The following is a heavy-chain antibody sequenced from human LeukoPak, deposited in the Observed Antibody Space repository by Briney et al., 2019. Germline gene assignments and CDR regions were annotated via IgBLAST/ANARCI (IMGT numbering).Heavy chain of an antibody. J-gene: IGHJ3*02. CDR2: INTDGSST. D-gene: IGHD1-26*01. CDR3: ARVSGSYHIDAFDI. V-gene: IGHV3-74*01. Sequence: GGPLRLSCAASGFTFSSYWMHWVRQAPGKGLVWVSRINTDGSSTSYADSVKGRFTISRDNAKNTLYLQMNSLRAEDTAVYYCARVSGSYHIDAFDIWGQGTMVTVSS. CDR1: GFTFSSYW.